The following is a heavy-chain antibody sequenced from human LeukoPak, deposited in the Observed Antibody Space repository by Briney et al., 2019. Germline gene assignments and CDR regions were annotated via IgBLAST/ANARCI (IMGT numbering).Heavy chain of an antibody. J-gene: IGHJ4*02. V-gene: IGHV1-18*01. CDR3: ARMELPYYFDY. Sequence: GASVKVSCKASGYTFTSYGISWVRQAPGQGLEWMGWISACNGNTNYARKLQGRVTMTTDTSTSTAYMELRSLRSDDTAVYYCARMELPYYFDYWGQGTLVTVSS. D-gene: IGHD1-26*01. CDR2: ISACNGNT. CDR1: GYTFTSYG.